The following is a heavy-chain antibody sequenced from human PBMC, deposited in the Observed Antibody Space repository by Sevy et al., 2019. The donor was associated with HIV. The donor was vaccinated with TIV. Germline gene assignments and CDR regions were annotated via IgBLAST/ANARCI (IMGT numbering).Heavy chain of an antibody. Sequence: ASVKVSCKVSGYTLTKLSMHWVQQAPGKGLEWMGSFDPEDGETLYAQSLQGRITMTEDTSTDTAYMELNSLRSEDTTVYYCATTKDYYESSGCPFDYWGQRTLVTVSS. CDR2: FDPEDGET. D-gene: IGHD3-22*01. CDR3: ATTKDYYESSGCPFDY. J-gene: IGHJ4*02. V-gene: IGHV1-24*01. CDR1: GYTLTKLS.